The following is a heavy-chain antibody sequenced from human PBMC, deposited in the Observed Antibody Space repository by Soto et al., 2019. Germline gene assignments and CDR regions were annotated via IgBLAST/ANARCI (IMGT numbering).Heavy chain of an antibody. D-gene: IGHD3-9*01. J-gene: IGHJ5*02. CDR3: ARVPTYYDILTGYSFDP. Sequence: QVQLVQSGAEVKKPGASVKVSCKASGYNFNTYGISWVRQAPGQGLEWMGWISTYNDNTKYAQKLQDRVTMTTETSTSTAYMELSSLRSDDTAVYYCARVPTYYDILTGYSFDPWGQGTLVTVSS. V-gene: IGHV1-18*01. CDR1: GYNFNTYG. CDR2: ISTYNDNT.